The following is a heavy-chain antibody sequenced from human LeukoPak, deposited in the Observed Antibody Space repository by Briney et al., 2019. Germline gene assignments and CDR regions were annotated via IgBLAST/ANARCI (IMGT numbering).Heavy chain of an antibody. J-gene: IGHJ3*02. CDR1: GYTLTELS. Sequence: ASVKVSCKASGYTLTELSMHWVRQAPGKGLEWMGGFDPEDGETIYAQKFQARVTMTRDTSISTAYMELNGLTSDDTAVYYCARAVAGTMGRGSFDIWGQGTMVTVSS. CDR2: FDPEDGET. D-gene: IGHD6-19*01. V-gene: IGHV1-24*01. CDR3: ARAVAGTMGRGSFDI.